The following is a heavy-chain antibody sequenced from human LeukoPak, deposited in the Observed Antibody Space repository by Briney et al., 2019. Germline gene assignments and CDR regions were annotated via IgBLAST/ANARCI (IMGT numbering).Heavy chain of an antibody. V-gene: IGHV4-34*01. D-gene: IGHD2-15*01. J-gene: IGHJ6*02. CDR3: ARGSGYCSGGSCYMEPRYYYYGMDV. Sequence: SETLSLTCAVYGGSFSGYYWSWIRQPPGKGLEWIGEINHSGSTNYNPSLKSRVTISVDTSKNQFSLKLSSVTAADTAVYYCARGSGYCSGGSCYMEPRYYYYGMDVWGQGTTVTVSS. CDR2: INHSGST. CDR1: GGSFSGYY.